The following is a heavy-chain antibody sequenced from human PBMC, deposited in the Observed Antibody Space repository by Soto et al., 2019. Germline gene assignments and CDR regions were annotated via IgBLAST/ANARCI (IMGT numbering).Heavy chain of an antibody. J-gene: IGHJ3*02. CDR1: GSTVSRNY. Sequence: PGGSLRLSCAASGSTVSRNYMSWVRQAPGKGVEWVSVIYSGGSTYYADSVKGRFTISRDNSKNTLYLQMNSLRAEDTAVYYCARDRCSGGSCYSRLYAFDIWGQGTMVTVSS. V-gene: IGHV3-66*01. CDR3: ARDRCSGGSCYSRLYAFDI. CDR2: IYSGGST. D-gene: IGHD2-15*01.